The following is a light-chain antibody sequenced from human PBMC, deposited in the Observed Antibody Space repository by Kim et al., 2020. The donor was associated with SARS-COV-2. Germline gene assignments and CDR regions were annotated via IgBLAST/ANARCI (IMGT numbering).Light chain of an antibody. CDR1: SDSIDTYY. V-gene: IGLV6-57*04. J-gene: IGLJ2*01. CDR2: DDK. CDR3: QSYDTNNHVL. Sequence: NFMLTQPHSVSEAPGKTVTISCTRSSDSIDTYYVQWYQQRPGSAPTVVIYDDKQRPSGVPDRFSGSIDSASNSASLTISGLKTEDEADYYCQSYDTNNHVLFGGGTQLTVL.